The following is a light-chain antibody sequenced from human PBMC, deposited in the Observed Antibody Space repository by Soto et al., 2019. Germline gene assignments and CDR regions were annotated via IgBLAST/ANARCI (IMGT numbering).Light chain of an antibody. CDR2: AAS. V-gene: IGKV1-6*01. Sequence: IQGTQSPSSLSASVGERVAITFRASQDISSDLGWYQQKPGKAPKLLIYAASTLQSGVPSKFSGSGSGTYFTLTISSLQAEDSASYYCLQDHEHLTFGGGTKVDIK. J-gene: IGKJ4*01. CDR3: LQDHEHLT. CDR1: QDISSD.